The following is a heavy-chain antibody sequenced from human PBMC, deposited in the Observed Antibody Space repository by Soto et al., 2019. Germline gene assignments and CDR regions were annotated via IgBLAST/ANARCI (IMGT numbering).Heavy chain of an antibody. V-gene: IGHV1-69*01. CDR2: IIPIFGAA. Sequence: QVQLVQSGAEVKKPGSSVKVSCKASGGSFNSFAMSWVRQAPGQGLEWMGGIIPIFGAANYGQRIQGRVTITADESTSTAFMELSSLRSEETAVYYCATSGECGGDCYVYRMDVWGQGTTVTVSS. D-gene: IGHD2-21*02. CDR3: ATSGECGGDCYVYRMDV. CDR1: GGSFNSFA. J-gene: IGHJ6*02.